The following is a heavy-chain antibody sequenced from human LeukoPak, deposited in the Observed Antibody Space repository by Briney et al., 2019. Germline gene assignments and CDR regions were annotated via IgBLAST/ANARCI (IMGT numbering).Heavy chain of an antibody. CDR2: IHHTGNT. CDR1: GSISLYY. V-gene: IGHV4-59*01. Sequence: SETLSLTCTGGSISLYYWSWIRQPPGKGLEWIGYIHHTGNTNYNASLKSRLTMSVDTSKNQLSLKLTSVTAADTAVYYCARGGWSLDLWGRGTLVTVSS. D-gene: IGHD1-26*01. CDR3: ARGGWSLDL. J-gene: IGHJ2*01.